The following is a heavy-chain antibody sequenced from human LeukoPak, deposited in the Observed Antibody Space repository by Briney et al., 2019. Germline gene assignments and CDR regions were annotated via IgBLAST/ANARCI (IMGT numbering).Heavy chain of an antibody. Sequence: ASVKVSCKASGGTFSSYAISWVRQAPGQGLEWMGGIIPIFGTANYAQKFQGRVTITADESTSTAYMELSSLRSEDTAVYYCARVIKAPGKGPNFDYWGQGTLVTVSS. CDR1: GGTFSSYA. D-gene: IGHD5-24*01. CDR2: IIPIFGTA. CDR3: ARVIKAPGKGPNFDY. V-gene: IGHV1-69*13. J-gene: IGHJ4*02.